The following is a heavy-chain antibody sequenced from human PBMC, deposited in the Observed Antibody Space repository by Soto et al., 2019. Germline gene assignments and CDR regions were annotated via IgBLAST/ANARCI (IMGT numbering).Heavy chain of an antibody. J-gene: IGHJ5*01. D-gene: IGHD2-15*01. V-gene: IGHV4-30-4*08. CDR2: IYKSATT. Sequence: PSETLSLTCSVSGDSISSVDYFWAWIRQPPGQALEYIGYIYKSATTYYNPSFESRVAISLDTSKSQFSLNVTSVTAADPAVYFCARGRYCLTGRCFPNWFDSWGQGTLGTVSS. CDR1: GDSISSVDYF. CDR3: ARGRYCLTGRCFPNWFDS.